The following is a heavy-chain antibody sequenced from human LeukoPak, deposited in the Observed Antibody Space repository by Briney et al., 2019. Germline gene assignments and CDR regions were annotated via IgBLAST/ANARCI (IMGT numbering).Heavy chain of an antibody. V-gene: IGHV4-61*08. J-gene: IGHJ4*02. CDR3: ARRYTSGYTPEYFDY. CDR1: GGSISSGGYY. Sequence: SQTLSLTCTVSGGSISSGGYYWSWIRQPPGKGLEWIGYIYYSGNTNYNPPLKSRITISVDTSKSQFSLKLSSVTAADTAVYYCARRYTSGYTPEYFDYWGQGTLVTVSS. D-gene: IGHD5-18*01. CDR2: IYYSGNT.